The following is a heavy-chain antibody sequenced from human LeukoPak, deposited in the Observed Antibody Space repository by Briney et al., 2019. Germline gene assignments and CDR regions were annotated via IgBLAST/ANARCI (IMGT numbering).Heavy chain of an antibody. CDR1: GGSISSSSYY. J-gene: IGHJ5*02. CDR2: IYYSGST. V-gene: IGHV4-39*07. D-gene: IGHD5-12*01. CDR3: ARVATIIRTGHWFDP. Sequence: SETLSLTCTVSGGSISSSSYYWGWIRQPPGKGLEWIESIYYSGSTYYNPSLKSRVTISVDTSKNQFSLKLSSVTAADTAVYYCARVATIIRTGHWFDPWGQGTLVTVSS.